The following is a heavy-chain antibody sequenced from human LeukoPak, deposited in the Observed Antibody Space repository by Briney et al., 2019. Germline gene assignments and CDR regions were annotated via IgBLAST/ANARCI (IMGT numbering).Heavy chain of an antibody. Sequence: GGSLRLSCAASGFTFSNYWMSWVRQAPGKGLEWVANIRQDGSEKYYVDSMRGRFTISRDNAKNSLYLQMSSLRAEDTAVYYCARVILVRGAKNWFDPWGQGTLVTVSS. D-gene: IGHD3-10*01. V-gene: IGHV3-7*01. J-gene: IGHJ5*02. CDR3: ARVILVRGAKNWFDP. CDR2: IRQDGSEK. CDR1: GFTFSNYW.